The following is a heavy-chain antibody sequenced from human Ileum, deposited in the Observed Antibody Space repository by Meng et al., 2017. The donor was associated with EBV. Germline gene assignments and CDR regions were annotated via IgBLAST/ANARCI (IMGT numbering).Heavy chain of an antibody. D-gene: IGHD1-26*01. CDR2: VNYNGDS. Sequence: VLIQQSCHGLLRPSTSLPLTCPASGASVTSSGYYWSWLRQSPGKGLEWLGYVNYNGDSTYNPSLKSRVTIFIDTSKKQFYLNLTSATAADTAIYYCARDLRVGGAFDYWGQGTLVTVSS. V-gene: IGHV4-61*08. CDR1: GASVTSSGYY. CDR3: ARDLRVGGAFDY. J-gene: IGHJ4*02.